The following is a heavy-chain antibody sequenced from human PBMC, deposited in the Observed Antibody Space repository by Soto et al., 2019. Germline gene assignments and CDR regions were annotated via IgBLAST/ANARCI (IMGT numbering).Heavy chain of an antibody. Sequence: QEQLVESGGGVVQPGRSLRLSCAASGSIFSGYGMHWVRQAPGKGLEWVAVIWYDGSNKYYADSVKGRFTISRDNSKNMLYLRMDSLRAEDTAVYYCARDGIGETAFRWFCDYWGQGTLVTISS. CDR2: IWYDGSNK. D-gene: IGHD2-15*01. J-gene: IGHJ4*02. V-gene: IGHV3-33*01. CDR1: GSIFSGYG. CDR3: ARDGIGETAFRWFCDY.